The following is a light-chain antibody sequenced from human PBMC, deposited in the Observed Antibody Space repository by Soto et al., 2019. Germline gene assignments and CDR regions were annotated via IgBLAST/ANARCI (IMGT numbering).Light chain of an antibody. CDR1: QSIKDW. J-gene: IGKJ5*01. V-gene: IGKV1-5*01. Sequence: DIQITQSPSTLSASVGDRVTITCRASQSIKDWLAWYQQKPGKAPKLLIYDASSLESGVPSRFSGSGSGTELTLTISSLQSEDFAVYDCQQYNNWLLITFGQGTRLEIK. CDR3: QQYNNWLLIT. CDR2: DAS.